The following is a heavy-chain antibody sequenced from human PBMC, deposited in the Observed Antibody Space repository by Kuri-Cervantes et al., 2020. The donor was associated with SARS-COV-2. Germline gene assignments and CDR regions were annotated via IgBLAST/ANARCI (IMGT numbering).Heavy chain of an antibody. J-gene: IGHJ6*02. D-gene: IGHD2-2*01. V-gene: IGHV3-7*04. CDR2: IKQDGSEK. CDR3: AREEVVPAAVRGYFYRYGMGV. Sequence: GGSLRLSCAASGFTFNTDWMTWVRQAPGKGLESVANIKQDGSEKYYVDSVKCRFTISRDNAKNSLYLQMNSLRAEDTAVYYCAREEVVPAAVRGYFYRYGMGVWGQGTTVTVSS. CDR1: GFTFNTDW.